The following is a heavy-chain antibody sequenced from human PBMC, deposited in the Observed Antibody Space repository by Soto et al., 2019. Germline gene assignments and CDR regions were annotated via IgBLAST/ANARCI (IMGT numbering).Heavy chain of an antibody. D-gene: IGHD3-22*01. V-gene: IGHV4-59*01. CDR3: ARGSYDSSTYYYEPFDS. CDR2: IYYSGST. Sequence: SETLSLTCTVSGGSISSYYWSWIRQPPGKGLEWIGYIYYSGSTNYNPSLKSRVTISVDTSKNQFSLKLSSVTAADTAVYYCARGSYDSSTYYYEPFDSWGQGTLVTVSS. CDR1: GGSISSYY. J-gene: IGHJ4*02.